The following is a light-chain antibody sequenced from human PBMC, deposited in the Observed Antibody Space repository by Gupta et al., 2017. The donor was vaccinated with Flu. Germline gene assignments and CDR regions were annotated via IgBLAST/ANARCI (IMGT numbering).Light chain of an antibody. J-gene: IGKJ2*01. CDR1: QSISDY. V-gene: IGKV1-39*01. CDR3: QQSYSSPYT. CDR2: AAS. Sequence: DILITQFSTPPSASVGDSVTITRRAGQSISDYLIWYQQKAGKAPKVIIYAASSLESGVPSRFSGSGSGTDFTLTIDRLQPEDFGRYYCQQSYSSPYTFGQGTKVEIK.